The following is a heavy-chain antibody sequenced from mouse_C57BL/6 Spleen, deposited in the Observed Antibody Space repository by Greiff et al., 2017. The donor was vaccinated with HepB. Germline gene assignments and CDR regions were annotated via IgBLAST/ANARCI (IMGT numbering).Heavy chain of an antibody. J-gene: IGHJ4*01. CDR2: IDPETGGT. Sequence: QVHVKQSGAELVRPGASVTLSCKASGYTFTDYEMHWVKQTPVHGLEWIGAIDPETGGTAYNQKFKGKAILTADKSSSTAYMELRSLTSEDSAVYYCTRDYGIARAMDYWGQGTSVTVSS. V-gene: IGHV1-15*01. CDR1: GYTFTDYE. D-gene: IGHD2-1*01. CDR3: TRDYGIARAMDY.